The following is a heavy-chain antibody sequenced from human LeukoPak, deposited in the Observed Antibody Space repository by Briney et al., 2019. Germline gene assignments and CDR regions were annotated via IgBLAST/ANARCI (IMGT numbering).Heavy chain of an antibody. D-gene: IGHD3-9*01. V-gene: IGHV4-34*01. CDR2: INHSGST. Sequence: SETLSLTCAVYGGSFSGYYWSWIRQPPGKGLEWIGEINHSGSTYYNPSLKSRVTISVDTSKNQFSLKLSSVTAADTAVYYCARESDYDILTGSIDYWGQGTLVTVSS. CDR1: GGSFSGYY. J-gene: IGHJ4*02. CDR3: ARESDYDILTGSIDY.